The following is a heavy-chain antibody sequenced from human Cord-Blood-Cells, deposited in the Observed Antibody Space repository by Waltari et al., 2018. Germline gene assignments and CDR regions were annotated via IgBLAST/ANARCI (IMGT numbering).Heavy chain of an antibody. CDR2: INHSGST. CDR3: ARGLGGVNEAGDPLDL. V-gene: IGHV4-34*01. Sequence: QVQLQQWGAGLLKPSETLSLTCAVYGGSFSGYYWSWIRQPPGKGLEWIGEINHSGSTNYNPSLKSRVTISVDTSKNQFSLKLSSVTAADTAVYYCARGLGGVNEAGDPLDLWGRGTLVIVSS. J-gene: IGHJ2*01. CDR1: GGSFSGYY. D-gene: IGHD7-27*01.